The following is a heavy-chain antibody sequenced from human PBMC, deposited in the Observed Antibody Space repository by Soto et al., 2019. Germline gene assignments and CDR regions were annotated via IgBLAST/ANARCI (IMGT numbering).Heavy chain of an antibody. CDR1: GGPISSGGYY. CDR3: ARVAYDILTGYSPFDY. V-gene: IGHV4-31*03. CDR2: IYYSGST. D-gene: IGHD3-9*01. J-gene: IGHJ4*02. Sequence: SETLSLTCTVSGGPISSGGYYWSWIRQHPGKGLEWIGYIYYSGSTYYNPSLKSRVTISVDTSKNQFSLKLSSVTAADTAVYYCARVAYDILTGYSPFDYWGQGTLVTVSS.